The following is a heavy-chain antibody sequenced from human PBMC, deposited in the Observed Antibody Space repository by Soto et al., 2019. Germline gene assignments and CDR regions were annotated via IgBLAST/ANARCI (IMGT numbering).Heavy chain of an antibody. J-gene: IGHJ3*02. CDR3: ARDDSNLGNAFDM. V-gene: IGHV3-33*01. CDR2: IWSDGSNE. CDR1: EFIFSDYG. Sequence: GGSLRLSCAASEFIFSDYGMHWVRQAPGKGLEWVAVIWSDGSNEHYGDSVKGRFTISRDNSKNTLYLQMNNLRAEDTAVYYCARDDSNLGNAFDMWGQGTLVTVSS. D-gene: IGHD3-22*01.